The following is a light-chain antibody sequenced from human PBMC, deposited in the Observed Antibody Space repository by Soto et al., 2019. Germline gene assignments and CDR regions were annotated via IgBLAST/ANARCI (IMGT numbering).Light chain of an antibody. CDR1: QSVSSSY. J-gene: IGKJ5*01. Sequence: IVLTQSPGTLSLSPGERATLSCRASQSVSSSYLAWYQQKPGQAPRLLIYGTSSRATGIPDRFSGGGSGTDFTLTIDNLEPEDFAIYYCQRRSNWPPIPFGQGTRLEI. CDR3: QRRSNWPPIP. V-gene: IGKV3D-20*02. CDR2: GTS.